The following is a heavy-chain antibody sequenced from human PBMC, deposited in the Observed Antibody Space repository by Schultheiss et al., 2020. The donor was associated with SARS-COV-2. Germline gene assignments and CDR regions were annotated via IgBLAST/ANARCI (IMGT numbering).Heavy chain of an antibody. CDR1: GYTFSDYY. V-gene: IGHV1-2*02. Sequence: ASVKVSCKAYGYTFSDYYMHWVRQAPGQGLEWMGWINPNSGGTNYAQKFQGRVTVTMDTSITTVYMELRSLRSDDMAVYYCARGSHTARPDYWGQGTLVTVSS. CDR2: INPNSGGT. CDR3: ARGSHTARPDY. J-gene: IGHJ4*02. D-gene: IGHD6-6*01.